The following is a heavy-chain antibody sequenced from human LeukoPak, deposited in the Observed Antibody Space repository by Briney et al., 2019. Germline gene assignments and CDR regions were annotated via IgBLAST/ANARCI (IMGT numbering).Heavy chain of an antibody. Sequence: GGSLRLSCVVSGFMFSSNTMSWVRQAPGKGLEWVANIKEDGNEKHYVESVKGRSTISRDNAKNSLYLQMNSLRAEDTAVYYCATGGRRYYADWGQGTLVTVSS. D-gene: IGHD2/OR15-2a*01. CDR1: GFMFSSNT. V-gene: IGHV3-7*01. J-gene: IGHJ4*02. CDR3: ATGGRRYYAD. CDR2: IKEDGNEK.